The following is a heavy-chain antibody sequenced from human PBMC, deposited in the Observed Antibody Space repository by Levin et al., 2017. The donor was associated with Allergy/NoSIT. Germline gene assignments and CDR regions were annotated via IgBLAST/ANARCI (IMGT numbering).Heavy chain of an antibody. CDR2: IYSSGST. Sequence: PSETLSLTCTVSGGSISSGDYYWSWIRQPPGKGLEWIGYIYSSGSTYYNPSLKSRITISVDTSKNQFSLKLTSVTAADTAVYYCARVVGWLREEIDYWGQGTLVTVSS. CDR3: ARVVGWLREEIDY. V-gene: IGHV4-30-4*01. J-gene: IGHJ4*02. CDR1: GGSISSGDYY. D-gene: IGHD5-12*01.